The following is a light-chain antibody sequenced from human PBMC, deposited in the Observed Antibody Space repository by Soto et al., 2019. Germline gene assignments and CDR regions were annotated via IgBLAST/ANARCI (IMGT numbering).Light chain of an antibody. Sequence: QSVLTQPASVSGCPGQSITISCTGTSSDVGGYNYVSWYQQHPGKAHKLMIYDVSNRPSGVSNRFSGSKSGNTASLTISGLQVEDEADDYCRSYTSSTTRVFAGGTKVTIL. CDR2: DVS. CDR1: SSDVGGYNY. CDR3: RSYTSSTTRV. J-gene: IGLJ2*01. V-gene: IGLV2-14*01.